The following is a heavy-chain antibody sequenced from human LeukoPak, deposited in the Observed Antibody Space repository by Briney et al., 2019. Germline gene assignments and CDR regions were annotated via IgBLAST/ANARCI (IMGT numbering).Heavy chain of an antibody. CDR3: AREWRDTAMASYYYYYYYMDV. Sequence: GASVKVSCKASGYTFTGYYMHWVRQAPGQGLEWMGGIIPIFGTANYAQKFQGRVTITADKSTSTAYMELSSLRSEDTAVYYCAREWRDTAMASYYYYYYYMDVWGKGTTVTVSS. J-gene: IGHJ6*03. CDR2: IIPIFGTA. V-gene: IGHV1-69*06. CDR1: GYTFTGYY. D-gene: IGHD5-18*01.